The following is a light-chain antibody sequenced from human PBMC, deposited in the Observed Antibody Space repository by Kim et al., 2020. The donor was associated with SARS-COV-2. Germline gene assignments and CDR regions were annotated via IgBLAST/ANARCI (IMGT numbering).Light chain of an antibody. CDR1: HRISSSR. CDR2: KAS. J-gene: IGKJ1*01. CDR3: QQYSSYST. Sequence: ASVGDRVTITCRASHRISSSRLAWYQQKPGQAPRLLIYKASNLESGVPSRFSGGGSGTEFTLTISSLQPDDFATYYCQQYSSYSTFGQGTKVDIK. V-gene: IGKV1-5*03.